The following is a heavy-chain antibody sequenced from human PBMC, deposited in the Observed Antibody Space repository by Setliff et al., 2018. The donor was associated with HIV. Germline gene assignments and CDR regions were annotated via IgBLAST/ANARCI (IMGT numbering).Heavy chain of an antibody. J-gene: IGHJ4*02. CDR1: GYVFTGYF. Sequence: ASVKVSCKASGYVFTGYFMHWVRQAPGQGLGWMGWIPPQSGGTNYAQKFQGRVNMTCDTSISTADREVSRLRSDDTAVYYCARSFWTTEVIPLGYWGQGTRVT. V-gene: IGHV1-2*02. CDR3: ARSFWTTEVIPLGY. CDR2: IPPQSGGT. D-gene: IGHD3-3*01.